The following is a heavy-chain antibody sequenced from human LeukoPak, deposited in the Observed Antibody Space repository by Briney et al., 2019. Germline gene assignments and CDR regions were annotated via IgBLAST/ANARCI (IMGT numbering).Heavy chain of an antibody. D-gene: IGHD3-10*01. CDR2: ISSSGGST. V-gene: IGHV3-23*01. CDR1: GFTFSSYA. CDR3: AKEVVRGITFYDS. Sequence: GGSLRLSCAASGFTFSSYAMGWVRQAAGKGLVWVSSISSSGGSTSYADSVKGRFTISRDNSNNILDLQMNSLRAEDTAVYYCAKEVVRGITFYDSWGQGTLVTVSS. J-gene: IGHJ4*02.